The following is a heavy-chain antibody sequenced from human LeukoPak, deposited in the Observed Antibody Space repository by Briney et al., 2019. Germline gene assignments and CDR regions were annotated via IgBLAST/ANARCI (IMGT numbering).Heavy chain of an antibody. D-gene: IGHD3-3*01. CDR1: GFTLTSYA. V-gene: IGHV3-64*02. CDR3: ARERLGVVIFDDAFDV. CDR2: ISDNGANT. J-gene: IGHJ3*01. Sequence: GGSLRLSCAASGFTLTSYAMHWVRQTPGKGLEYVSAISDNGANTYYTASVKGRFIISRDISKNTLYLQMGSLRGDDMGVHYCARERLGVVIFDDAFDVWGQGTMVTVSS.